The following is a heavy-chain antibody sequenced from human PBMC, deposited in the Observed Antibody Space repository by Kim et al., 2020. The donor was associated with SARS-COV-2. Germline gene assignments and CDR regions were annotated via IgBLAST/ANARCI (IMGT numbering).Heavy chain of an antibody. D-gene: IGHD1-26*01. CDR3: ASVPGAEPHDF. J-gene: IGHJ4*02. V-gene: IGHV4-34*01. Sequence: SETLSLTCAVYSGSFSGYYWTWIRQPPGKGLEWIGEINHSGSTNYNPSLKSRVTMSVDTSKNQFSLKLSSLTAADTAVYYRASVPGAEPHDFWGQGALVTVSS. CDR2: INHSGST. CDR1: SGSFSGYY.